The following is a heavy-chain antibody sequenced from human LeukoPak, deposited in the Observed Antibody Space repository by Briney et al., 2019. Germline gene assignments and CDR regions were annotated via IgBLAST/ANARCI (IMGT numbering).Heavy chain of an antibody. J-gene: IGHJ5*02. D-gene: IGHD4-17*01. CDR3: AKSSVTTGTSNWFDP. CDR2: ISGSGGST. CDR1: GFTFSSTW. V-gene: IGHV3-23*01. Sequence: GGSLRLSCAASGFTFSSTWMSWVRQAPGKGLEWVSAISGSGGSTYYADSVKGRFTISRDNSKNTLYLQMNSLRAEDTAVYYCAKSSVTTGTSNWFDPWGQGTLVTVSS.